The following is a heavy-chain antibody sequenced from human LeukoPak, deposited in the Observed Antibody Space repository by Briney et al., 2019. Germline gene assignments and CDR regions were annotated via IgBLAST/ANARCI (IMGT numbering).Heavy chain of an antibody. D-gene: IGHD2-2*01. J-gene: IGHJ4*02. CDR2: IYYSGST. CDR1: GGPITAYY. V-gene: IGHV4-59*01. CDR3: ARGPAPFYY. Sequence: SETLSLTCTISGGPITAYYWSWIRQPPGKGLEWIGYIYYSGSTNYNPSLKSRVTISVDTSKNQFSLKLSSVTAADTAVYYCARGPAPFYYWGQGTLVTVSS.